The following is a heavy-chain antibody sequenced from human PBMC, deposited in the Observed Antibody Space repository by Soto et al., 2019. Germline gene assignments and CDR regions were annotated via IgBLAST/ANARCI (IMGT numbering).Heavy chain of an antibody. D-gene: IGHD3-3*01. J-gene: IGHJ5*02. V-gene: IGHV3-48*02. CDR2: ISSSSSTI. CDR1: GFTVSRYS. Sequence: EVQLVESGGGLVQPGGSLRLSCAASGFTVSRYSMNWVRQAPGKGLEWVSYISSSSSTIYYADSVKGRFTISRENAKNSLYLQMTSLRDEDTAVYYCARVGDFWCGYQGWFDPWGQGTMVIFSS. CDR3: ARVGDFWCGYQGWFDP.